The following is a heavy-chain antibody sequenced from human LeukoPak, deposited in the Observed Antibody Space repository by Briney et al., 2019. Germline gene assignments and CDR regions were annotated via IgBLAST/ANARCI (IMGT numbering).Heavy chain of an antibody. V-gene: IGHV4-39*01. CDR2: IYYSGST. J-gene: IGHJ6*03. CDR3: ARGAFDVWSGYQYYMDV. D-gene: IGHD3-3*01. Sequence: SETLSLTCTVSGGSITSSSYYWGWIRQPPGKGLEWIGSIYYSGSTYYNPSLKSRVTISVDTSKNQFSLKLSSVTAADTAVYYCARGAFDVWSGYQYYMDVWGKGTTVTVSS. CDR1: GGSITSSSYY.